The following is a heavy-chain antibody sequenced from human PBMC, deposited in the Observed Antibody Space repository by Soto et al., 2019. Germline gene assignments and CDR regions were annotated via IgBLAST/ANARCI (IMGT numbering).Heavy chain of an antibody. J-gene: IGHJ4*02. D-gene: IGHD3-3*01. CDR2: ITWNSRVL. Sequence: EVQLVESGGRLVQPGRSLRLSCVGTGLNFDDFAMHWVRQAPGKGLEWVSGITWNSRVLAYADSVKGRFTITRDNARNCMYLQMDSLRDEDTAFYYCAKGRYDFWSPYYFDSWGQVTLVTDSS. CDR3: AKGRYDFWSPYYFDS. V-gene: IGHV3-9*01. CDR1: GLNFDDFA.